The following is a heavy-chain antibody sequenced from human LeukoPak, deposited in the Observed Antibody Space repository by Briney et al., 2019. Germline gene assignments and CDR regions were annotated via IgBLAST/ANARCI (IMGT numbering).Heavy chain of an antibody. Sequence: GGSLRLSCGASGFTFSSYNMNWVRQAPGKGLEWVSYISSSSSSSYYADSVKGRFTISRDNSENTLYLQMSSLRAEDTAVYYCARGILGYSTVYLDYWGQGALVTVSS. J-gene: IGHJ4*02. V-gene: IGHV3-48*01. CDR1: GFTFSSYN. CDR3: ARGILGYSTVYLDY. CDR2: ISSSSSSS. D-gene: IGHD5-12*01.